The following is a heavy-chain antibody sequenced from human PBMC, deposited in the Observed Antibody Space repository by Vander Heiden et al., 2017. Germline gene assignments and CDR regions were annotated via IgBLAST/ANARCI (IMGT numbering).Heavy chain of an antibody. V-gene: IGHV4-39*01. CDR3: ARSKRDFWSGYYSPFPYNWFDP. D-gene: IGHD3-3*01. Sequence: QLQLQESGPGLVKPSETLSLTCTVSGGSISSSSYYWGWVRQAPGKGLVWIGSIYYSGSTYYNPSLKSRVTISVDTSKNQFSLKLSSVTAADTAVYYCARSKRDFWSGYYSPFPYNWFDPWGQGTLVTVSS. J-gene: IGHJ5*02. CDR2: IYYSGST. CDR1: GGSISSSSYY.